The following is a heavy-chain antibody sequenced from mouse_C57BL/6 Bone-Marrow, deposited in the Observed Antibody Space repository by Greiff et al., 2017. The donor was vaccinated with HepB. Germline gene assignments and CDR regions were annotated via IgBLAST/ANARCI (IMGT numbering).Heavy chain of an antibody. CDR1: GYSFTGYY. J-gene: IGHJ1*03. Sequence: EVNVVESGPELVKPGASVKISCKASGYSFTGYYMHWVKQSHGNILDWIGYIYPYNGVSSYNQKFKGKATLTVDKSSSTAYMELRSLTSEDSAVYYCVYYYGSRRWYFDVWGTGTTVTVSS. D-gene: IGHD1-1*01. CDR3: VYYYGSRRWYFDV. V-gene: IGHV1-31*01. CDR2: IYPYNGVS.